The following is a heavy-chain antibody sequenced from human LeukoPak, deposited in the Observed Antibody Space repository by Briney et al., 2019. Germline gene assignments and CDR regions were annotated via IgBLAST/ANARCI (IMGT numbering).Heavy chain of an antibody. Sequence: KASETLSLTCAVYGESFSGYYWSWIRQPPGKGLDWIGEINHSGSTNYNPSLKSRVTISVDTSKNQFSLKLSSVTAADTAVYYCARGRYYGSGIRRNWFDPWGQGTLVTVSS. D-gene: IGHD3-10*01. CDR1: GESFSGYY. V-gene: IGHV4-34*01. CDR3: ARGRYYGSGIRRNWFDP. J-gene: IGHJ5*02. CDR2: INHSGST.